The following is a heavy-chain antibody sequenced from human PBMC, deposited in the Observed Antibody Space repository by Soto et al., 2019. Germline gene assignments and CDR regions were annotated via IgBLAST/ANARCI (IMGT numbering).Heavy chain of an antibody. CDR1: GFSLSADGVG. Sequence: QITLKVSGPTLVKPTQTLTLTCTFSGFSLSADGVGVGWIRQPPGKALEWLALIYWDDDKRYRPSLKSRLTLTQDTAKTLVVLTMTNMDPVNTATYSCAHAYGGTSWPNDAFDVWGQGTVVTVSS. D-gene: IGHD2-2*01. J-gene: IGHJ3*01. CDR3: AHAYGGTSWPNDAFDV. CDR2: IYWDDDK. V-gene: IGHV2-5*02.